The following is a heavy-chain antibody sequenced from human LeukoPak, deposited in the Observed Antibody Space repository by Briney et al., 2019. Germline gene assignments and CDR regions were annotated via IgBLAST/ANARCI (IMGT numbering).Heavy chain of an antibody. Sequence: KPSETLSLTCTVSGGSIRGSSYYWGWIRQPPGKGLEWIGTIYYSGSTYYNPSLRSRVAISVDTSKNQISLILSSVTAADTAVYYCRVYRSGSSGYLGLGYMDVWGKGTTVTVSS. D-gene: IGHD3-22*01. J-gene: IGHJ6*03. CDR2: IYYSGST. CDR3: RVYRSGSSGYLGLGYMDV. CDR1: GGSIRGSSYY. V-gene: IGHV4-39*01.